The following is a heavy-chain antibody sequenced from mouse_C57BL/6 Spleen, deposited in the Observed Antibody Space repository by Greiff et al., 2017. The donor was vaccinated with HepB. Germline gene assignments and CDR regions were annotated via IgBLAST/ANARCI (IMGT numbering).Heavy chain of an antibody. CDR1: GFPLSCYA. CDR3: ARGYYYGSSYWYFDV. D-gene: IGHD1-1*01. CDR2: ISDGGSYT. V-gene: IGHV5-4*01. Sequence: EGQRVESGGGLVKPGGSLKISWAASGFPLSCYALSWVRPTPEKRLGWVATISDGGSYTYYPDNVKGRFTISRDNAKNNLYQQMSHLKSEDTAMYYCARGYYYGSSYWYFDVWGTGTTVTVSS. J-gene: IGHJ1*03.